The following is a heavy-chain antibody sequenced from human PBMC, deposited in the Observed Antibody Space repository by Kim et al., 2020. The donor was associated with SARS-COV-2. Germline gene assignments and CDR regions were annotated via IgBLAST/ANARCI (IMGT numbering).Heavy chain of an antibody. CDR2: INHSGST. CDR1: GGSFSGYY. V-gene: IGHV4-34*01. Sequence: SETLSLTCAVYGGSFSGYYWSWIRQPPEKGLEWIGEINHSGSTNYYPSLKSRVTISVDTSKNQFSLRLSSVTAADTAVYYCARGSCSGGSCYPSGSGNWFDPWGQGTLVTVSS. CDR3: ARGSCSGGSCYPSGSGNWFDP. D-gene: IGHD2-15*01. J-gene: IGHJ5*02.